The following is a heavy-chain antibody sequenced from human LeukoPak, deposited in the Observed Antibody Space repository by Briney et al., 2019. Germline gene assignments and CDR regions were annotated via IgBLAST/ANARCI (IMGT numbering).Heavy chain of an antibody. CDR2: INPNSGGA. D-gene: IGHD3/OR15-3a*01. CDR1: GYSFTGYH. Sequence: ASVKVSCEASGYSFTGYHMHWVRQAPGQGLEWMGWINPNSGGANYAQKFQGRVTMTRDTSISTAYMELSRLRSDDTAVYYCAVGGTGYNTFDYWSQGTLVTVSS. V-gene: IGHV1-2*02. J-gene: IGHJ4*02. CDR3: AVGGTGYNTFDY.